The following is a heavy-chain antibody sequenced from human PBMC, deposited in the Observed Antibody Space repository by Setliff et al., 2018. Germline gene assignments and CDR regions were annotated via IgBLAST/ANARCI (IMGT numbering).Heavy chain of an antibody. CDR2: IYHSGNT. CDR3: ARHDGRGGGLLWFGELLSDHDAFDI. CDR1: GYSISSGYY. J-gene: IGHJ3*02. V-gene: IGHV4-38-2*01. D-gene: IGHD3-10*01. Sequence: SETLSLTCAVSGYSISSGYYWGWIRQPPGKGLEWIGSIYHSGNTYYNPSLKSRVTISVDTSKNQFSLKLSSVTAADTAVYYFARHDGRGGGLLWFGELLSDHDAFDIWGQGTMVTVS.